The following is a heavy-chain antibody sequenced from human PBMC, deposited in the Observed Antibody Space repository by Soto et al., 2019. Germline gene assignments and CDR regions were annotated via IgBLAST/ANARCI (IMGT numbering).Heavy chain of an antibody. CDR2: INHSGST. V-gene: IGHV4-34*01. J-gene: IGHJ4*02. Sequence: SETLSLTCAVYGGSFSGYYWSWIRQPPGKGLEWIGEINHSGSTNYNPSLKSRVTISVDTSKNQFSLKLSSVTAADTAVYYCARGGGPIRITMVRGVIPYDYWGQGTLVTVSS. D-gene: IGHD3-10*01. CDR3: ARGGGPIRITMVRGVIPYDY. CDR1: GGSFSGYY.